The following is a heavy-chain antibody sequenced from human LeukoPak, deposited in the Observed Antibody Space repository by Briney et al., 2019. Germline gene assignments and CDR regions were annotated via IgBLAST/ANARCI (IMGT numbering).Heavy chain of an antibody. CDR2: IKQDGSEK. V-gene: IGHV3-7*01. CDR3: ARVNHNDFWSGYYVGYFDY. J-gene: IGHJ4*02. CDR1: GFTFSSYW. Sequence: PGGSLRLSCAASGFTFSSYWMSWVRQAPGKGLEWVANIKQDGSEKYYVDSVKGRFTISRDNAKNSLYLQMNSLRAEDTAVYYCARVNHNDFWSGYYVGYFDYWGQGTLVTVSS. D-gene: IGHD3-3*01.